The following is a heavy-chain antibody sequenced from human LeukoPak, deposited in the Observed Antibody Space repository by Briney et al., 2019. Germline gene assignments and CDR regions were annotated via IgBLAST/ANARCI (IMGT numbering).Heavy chain of an antibody. Sequence: GGSLRLSCAASGFTFSGSAMHWVRQASGKGLEWVGRIRSKANSYATAYAASVNGRFTISRDDSKNTAYLQMNSLKTEDTAVYYCTRGITMVRGVTSPFDYWGQGTLVTVSS. J-gene: IGHJ4*02. CDR2: IRSKANSYAT. V-gene: IGHV3-73*01. CDR1: GFTFSGSA. D-gene: IGHD3-10*01. CDR3: TRGITMVRGVTSPFDY.